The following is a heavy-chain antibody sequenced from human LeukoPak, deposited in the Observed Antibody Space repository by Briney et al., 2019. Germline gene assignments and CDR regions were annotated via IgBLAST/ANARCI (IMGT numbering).Heavy chain of an antibody. CDR2: ISTSSSSI. CDR1: GFTFSTYA. V-gene: IGHV3-48*02. D-gene: IGHD3-22*01. CDR3: ARGGSGYGDYYYFYGMDV. Sequence: GGSLRLSCAASGFTFSTYAMNWVRQAPGKGVEWVSYISTSSSSIYYADSVKGRFTISRDNAKNSLYLQMNSLRDEDTAVYYCARGGSGYGDYYYFYGMDVWGQGTTVAVSS. J-gene: IGHJ6*02.